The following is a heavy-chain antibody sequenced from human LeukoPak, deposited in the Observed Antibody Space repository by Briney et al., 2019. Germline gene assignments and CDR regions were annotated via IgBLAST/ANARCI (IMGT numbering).Heavy chain of an antibody. CDR2: ISGSGGST. CDR3: AKVPLPILPDY. V-gene: IGHV3-23*01. J-gene: IGHJ4*02. CDR1: GFTFSSYA. D-gene: IGHD3-16*01. Sequence: AGSLRLTCAASGFTFSSYAMSWVRQAPGKGLEWVSAISGSGGSTYYADSVKGRFTISRDNSKNTLYLQMNSLRAEDNAVYYCAKVPLPILPDYWGQGTLVTVSS.